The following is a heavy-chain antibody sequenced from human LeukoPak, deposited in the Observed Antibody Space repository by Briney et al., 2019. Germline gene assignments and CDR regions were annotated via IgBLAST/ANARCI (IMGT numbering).Heavy chain of an antibody. CDR3: ARRYRGSYWYFDL. V-gene: IGHV4-59*08. J-gene: IGHJ2*01. D-gene: IGHD1-1*01. CDR1: GGSISSYY. CDR2: IYYSGST. Sequence: SETLSLTCTVSGGSISSYYWSWIRQPPGKGLEWIGYIYYSGSTNYNPSLKSRVTISVDTSKNQFSLKLSSVTAADTAVYYCARRYRGSYWYFDLWGRGTLVTVSS.